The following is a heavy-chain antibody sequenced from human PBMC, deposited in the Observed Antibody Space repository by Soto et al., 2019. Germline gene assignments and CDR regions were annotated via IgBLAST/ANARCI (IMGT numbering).Heavy chain of an antibody. CDR2: ISAYNGNT. D-gene: IGHD4-17*01. Sequence: QVQLVQSGAEVKKPGASVKVSCKASGYTFTSYGISWVRQAPGQGLEWMGWISAYNGNTNYAQKLQGRATMTTDTSTSTAYMELRSLRSDDTAVYYCAATTPHDYGDYDFLDYFDYWGQGTLVTVSS. CDR1: GYTFTSYG. V-gene: IGHV1-18*01. CDR3: AATTPHDYGDYDFLDYFDY. J-gene: IGHJ4*02.